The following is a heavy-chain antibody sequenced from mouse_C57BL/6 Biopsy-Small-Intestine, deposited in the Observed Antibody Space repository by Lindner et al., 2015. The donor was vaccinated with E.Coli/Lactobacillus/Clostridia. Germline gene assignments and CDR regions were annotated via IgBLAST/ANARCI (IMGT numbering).Heavy chain of an antibody. V-gene: IGHV3-6*01. CDR1: GYSITSGYY. Sequence: VQLQESGPGMVKPSQSLSLTCSVTGYSITSGYYWNWIRQFPGNKLEWMGYISYDGSNNYNPSLKKRFSITRDTSKNQFFLKLNSVTTEDTATYYCARGVVARHFDYWGQGTTVTVSS. CDR2: ISYDGSN. J-gene: IGHJ2*01. D-gene: IGHD1-1*01. CDR3: ARGVVARHFDY.